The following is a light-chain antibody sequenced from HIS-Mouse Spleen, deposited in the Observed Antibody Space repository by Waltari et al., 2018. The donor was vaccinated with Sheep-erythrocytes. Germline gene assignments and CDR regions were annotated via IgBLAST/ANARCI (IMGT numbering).Light chain of an antibody. Sequence: QSVLTQPPSASGTPGQRVTISCSGSSSNIGSNTVNWYQQLPGTAPKLLIYSNNQRPEGAPDRFSGSKSGTSGSLAISGLQSEDEADYYCAAWDDSLNGPVFGGGTKLTVL. CDR1: SSNIGSNT. J-gene: IGLJ3*02. V-gene: IGLV1-44*01. CDR2: SNN. CDR3: AAWDDSLNGPV.